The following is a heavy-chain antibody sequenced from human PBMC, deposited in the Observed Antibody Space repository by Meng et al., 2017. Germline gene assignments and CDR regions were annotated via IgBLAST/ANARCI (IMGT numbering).Heavy chain of an antibody. D-gene: IGHD1-1*01. Sequence: EHLQRWGGVLLHPSETLARTRAVCCGVFRCYFWSWIRQPPGKGLELIGEINHSGSTNYNPSLKSRVTISVDTSKNQFSLKLSSVTAADTAVYYCARGRSGTWPWYFDLWGRGTLVTVSS. V-gene: IGHV4-34*01. CDR3: ARGRSGTWPWYFDL. CDR2: INHSGST. J-gene: IGHJ2*01. CDR1: CGVFRCYF.